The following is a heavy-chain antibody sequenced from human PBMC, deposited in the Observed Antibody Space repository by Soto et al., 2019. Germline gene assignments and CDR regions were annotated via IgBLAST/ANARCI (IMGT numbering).Heavy chain of an antibody. Sequence: CAISGDSVSRNSGAWNWIRQSPSRGLEWLGRTYYRSKWYTDYALSVKSRITINPETSKNQFSLQLNSVTPEDTAVYYCARGIPDLYYYGMDVRGQGTTVTVSS. D-gene: IGHD2-21*01. CDR2: TYYRSKWYT. CDR3: ARGIPDLYYYGMDV. CDR1: GDSVSRNSGA. V-gene: IGHV6-1*01. J-gene: IGHJ6*02.